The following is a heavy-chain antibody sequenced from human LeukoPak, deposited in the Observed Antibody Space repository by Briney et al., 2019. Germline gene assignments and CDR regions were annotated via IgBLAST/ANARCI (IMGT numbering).Heavy chain of an antibody. J-gene: IGHJ4*02. CDR1: GFTFSTFW. Sequence: GGPLRLSCATSGFTFSTFWMSWVRQAPGKGLEWVANIKQDGSQKNYVNSVMGRFTISIDNAKNSVYLQMDSLRAEDTAVYYCTGGRGWLQPYWGQGTLVTVSS. D-gene: IGHD5-24*01. CDR2: IKQDGSQK. CDR3: TGGRGWLQPY. V-gene: IGHV3-7*04.